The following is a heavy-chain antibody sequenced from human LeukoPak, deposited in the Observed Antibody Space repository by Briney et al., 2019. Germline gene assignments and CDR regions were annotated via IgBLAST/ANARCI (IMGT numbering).Heavy chain of an antibody. J-gene: IGHJ4*02. CDR3: AKASNYFGSGSSFDN. CDR1: GFTFSSYA. V-gene: IGHV3-23*01. Sequence: GGSLRLSCTASGFTFSSYAMSWVRQAPGKGLEWVSVINGSAYNADSVRGRFTISRDNSKNTLYLQMNSLRAEDTAVYYCAKASNYFGSGSSFDNWGQGTLVTASS. D-gene: IGHD3-10*01. CDR2: INGSA.